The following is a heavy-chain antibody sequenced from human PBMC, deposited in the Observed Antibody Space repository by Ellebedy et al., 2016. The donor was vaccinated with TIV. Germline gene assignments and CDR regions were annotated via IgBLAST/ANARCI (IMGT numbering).Heavy chain of an antibody. J-gene: IGHJ6*02. CDR1: GFTFGSYW. V-gene: IGHV3-7*01. D-gene: IGHD5-18*01. CDR2: IKQDGSEK. Sequence: GGSLRLXXAASGFTFGSYWMNWVRQAPGKGLEWVASIKQDGSEKYYVASVKGRFTISRDNAKNSLYLQMNSLRAEDTAVYYCAKGSVGDGYSYGSPYYYYGMDVWGQGTTVTVSS. CDR3: AKGSVGDGYSYGSPYYYYGMDV.